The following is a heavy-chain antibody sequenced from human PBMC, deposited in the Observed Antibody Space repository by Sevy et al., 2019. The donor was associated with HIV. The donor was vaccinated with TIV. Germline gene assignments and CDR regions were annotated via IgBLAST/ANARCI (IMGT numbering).Heavy chain of an antibody. CDR1: GGSISSYY. D-gene: IGHD6-13*01. CDR2: IYYSGST. V-gene: IGHV4-59*01. J-gene: IGHJ5*02. CDR3: ARGLEQQLNNWFDP. Sequence: SETLSLTCTVSGGSISSYYWSWIRQPPGKGLEWIGYIYYSGSTNYNPSLKSRVTISVDMSKNQFSLKLSSVTAADTAVYYCARGLEQQLNNWFDPWGQGTLVTVSS.